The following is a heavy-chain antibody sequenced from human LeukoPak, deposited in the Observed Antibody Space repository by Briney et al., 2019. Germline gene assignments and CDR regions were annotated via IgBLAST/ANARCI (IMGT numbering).Heavy chain of an antibody. D-gene: IGHD2-15*01. Sequence: ASVKVSCKASGYTFTSYDINWVRQATGQGLEWMGWMNPNSGNTGYAQKFQGRVTITRDTSASTAYMELSSLRSEDTAVYYCVRAAHYYYYGMDVWGQGTLVTVSS. J-gene: IGHJ6*02. CDR3: VRAAHYYYYGMDV. V-gene: IGHV1-8*01. CDR1: GYTFTSYD. CDR2: MNPNSGNT.